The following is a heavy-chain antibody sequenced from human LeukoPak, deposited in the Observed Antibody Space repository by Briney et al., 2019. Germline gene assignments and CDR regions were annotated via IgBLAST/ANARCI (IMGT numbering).Heavy chain of an antibody. Sequence: SETLSLTCTVSGGSISTSSYYWGWIRQPPGKGLEWIGTIYYSGSTYYNPSLQSRDTISVDTSKNHFSLKLTSVTAADAAVYYCARGGYIYGLDYWGQGTLVTVSS. J-gene: IGHJ4*02. CDR1: GGSISTSSYY. V-gene: IGHV4-39*01. CDR3: ARGGYIYGLDY. CDR2: IYYSGST. D-gene: IGHD5-18*01.